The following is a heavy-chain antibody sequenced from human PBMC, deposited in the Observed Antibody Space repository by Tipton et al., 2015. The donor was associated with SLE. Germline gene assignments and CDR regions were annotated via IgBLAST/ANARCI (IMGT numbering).Heavy chain of an antibody. D-gene: IGHD6-19*01. CDR2: IYHSGST. CDR1: GYSISSGYY. J-gene: IGHJ6*02. CDR3: ARGPEQWLVNPHYYYGMDV. V-gene: IGHV4-38-2*02. Sequence: GLVKPSETLSLTCTVSGYSISSGYYWGWIRQPPGKGLEWIGSIYHSGSTYCNPSLKSRVTISVDTSKNQFSLKLSSVTAADTAVYYCARGPEQWLVNPHYYYGMDVWGQGTTVTVSS.